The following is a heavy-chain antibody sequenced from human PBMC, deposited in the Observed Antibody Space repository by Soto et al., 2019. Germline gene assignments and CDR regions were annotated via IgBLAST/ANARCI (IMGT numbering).Heavy chain of an antibody. D-gene: IGHD6-13*01. J-gene: IGHJ4*02. Sequence: TSETLSLTCTVSGGSISSGDYYWSWIRQPPGKGLEWIGYIYYSGSTYYNPSLKSRVTISLDTSKNQFSLKLSSVTAADTAVYYFARVGSTIADMPIDYWGQGPLVTVSS. CDR1: GGSISSGDYY. CDR3: ARVGSTIADMPIDY. V-gene: IGHV4-30-4*01. CDR2: IYYSGST.